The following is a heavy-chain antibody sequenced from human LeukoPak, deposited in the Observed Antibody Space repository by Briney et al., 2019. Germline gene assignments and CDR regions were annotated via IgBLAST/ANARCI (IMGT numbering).Heavy chain of an antibody. D-gene: IGHD2-15*01. J-gene: IGHJ4*02. Sequence: GASVKVSCKASGYTFTSYDINWVRQATGQGLEWMGWMNPNSGNTGYAQKFQGRVTMTRNTSISTAYMELSSLRSEDTAVYYCARGLGPSTEVVVEGWGQGTLVTVSS. CDR3: ARGLGPSTEVVVEG. CDR1: GYTFTSYD. V-gene: IGHV1-8*01. CDR2: MNPNSGNT.